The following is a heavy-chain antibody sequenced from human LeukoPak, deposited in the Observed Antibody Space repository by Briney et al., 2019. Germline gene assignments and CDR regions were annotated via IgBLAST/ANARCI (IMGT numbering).Heavy chain of an antibody. D-gene: IGHD1-14*01. V-gene: IGHV4-39*01. Sequence: KPSETLSLTCTVSGGSISSSSYYWGWIRQPPGKGLEWIGSIYYSGSTYYNPSLKSRVTISVDTSKNQFSLKLSSVTAADTAVYYCARLPGPAFDIWGQGTMVTVSS. CDR2: IYYSGST. CDR1: GGSISSSSYY. J-gene: IGHJ3*02. CDR3: ARLPGPAFDI.